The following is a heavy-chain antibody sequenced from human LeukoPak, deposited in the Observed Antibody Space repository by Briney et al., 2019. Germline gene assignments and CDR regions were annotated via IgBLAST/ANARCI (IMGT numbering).Heavy chain of an antibody. Sequence: PGGSLRLSCAASGFAVSSNYMTWVRQASGKGLEWVSVIYSGGSTYYADSVKGRFTISRDNSKNTVYLQMNSLRAEDTAVYYCARGNRPWGQGTLVTVSS. CDR3: ARGNRP. V-gene: IGHV3-53*01. CDR1: GFAVSSNY. J-gene: IGHJ5*02. D-gene: IGHD1-14*01. CDR2: IYSGGST.